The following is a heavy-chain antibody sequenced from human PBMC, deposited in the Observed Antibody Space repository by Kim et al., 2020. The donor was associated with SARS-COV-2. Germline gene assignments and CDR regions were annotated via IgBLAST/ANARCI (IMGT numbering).Heavy chain of an antibody. J-gene: IGHJ4*02. CDR3: ARGGYGLYYFDY. V-gene: IGHV3-53*01. Sequence: YADSVKGLVTISKDNSKNTLYLQMNSLRAEDTAVYYCARGGYGLYYFDYWGQGTLVTVSS. D-gene: IGHD5-12*01.